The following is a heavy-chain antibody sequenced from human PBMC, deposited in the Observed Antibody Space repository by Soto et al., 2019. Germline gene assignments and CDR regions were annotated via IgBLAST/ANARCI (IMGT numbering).Heavy chain of an antibody. CDR2: IYTSGST. J-gene: IGHJ6*02. CDR1: GDSISSYS. D-gene: IGHD1-26*01. V-gene: IGHV4-4*07. Sequence: QVQLQESGPGLVKPSETLSLTCTVSGDSISSYSWSWIRQPAGKGLEWIGRIYTSGSTNYNPSLKSRVTMSVDTSNNKFSLDLTSVTAADTAMYYCASLGWELRDYYYYGMDVWGQGTTVTVSS. CDR3: ASLGWELRDYYYYGMDV.